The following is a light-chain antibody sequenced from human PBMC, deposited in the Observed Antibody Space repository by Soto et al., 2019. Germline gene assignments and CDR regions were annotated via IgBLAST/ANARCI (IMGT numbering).Light chain of an antibody. V-gene: IGLV2-14*01. CDR2: DVS. CDR1: SSDVGGYNY. Sequence: QSALTQPASVSGSPGQSITISCTGTSSDVGGYNYVYWYQQHPGTAPKLIIYDVSNRPSGVSNRFSGSKSGNTASLAISGLQAEDEADYSFRSYTSSSTLVFGGGTKLTVL. J-gene: IGLJ2*01. CDR3: RSYTSSSTLV.